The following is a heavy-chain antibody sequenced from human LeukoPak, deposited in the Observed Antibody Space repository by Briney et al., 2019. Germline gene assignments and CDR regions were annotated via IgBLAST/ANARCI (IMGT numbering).Heavy chain of an antibody. J-gene: IGHJ4*02. Sequence: KPSETLSLTCTVSGGSISSSSYSWGWIRQPPGKGLEWVGSIYYSGSTYYNPSLKSRVTISVDTSKNQFSLKLSSVTAADTAVYYCASGNTIFGVPYFDYWGQGTLVTVSS. CDR1: GGSISSSSYS. CDR3: ASGNTIFGVPYFDY. CDR2: IYYSGST. D-gene: IGHD3-3*01. V-gene: IGHV4-39*01.